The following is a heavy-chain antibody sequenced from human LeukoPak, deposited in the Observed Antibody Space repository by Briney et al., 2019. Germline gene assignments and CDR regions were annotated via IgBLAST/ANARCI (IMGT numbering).Heavy chain of an antibody. CDR2: ISYDGSNN. CDR3: AKDPRGGVQSYYYYYMDV. J-gene: IGHJ6*03. Sequence: GGSLRLSCAASEFTFSSYGMHWVRRAPGKGLEWVAVISYDGSNNYYADSVEGRFTISRDNFKNTLYLQMNSLRTEDTAVYYCAKDPRGGVQSYYYYYMDVWGKGTTVTVSS. CDR1: EFTFSSYG. V-gene: IGHV3-30*18. D-gene: IGHD1-1*01.